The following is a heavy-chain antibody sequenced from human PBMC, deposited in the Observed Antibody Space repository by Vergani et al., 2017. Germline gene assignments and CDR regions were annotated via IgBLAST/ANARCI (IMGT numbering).Heavy chain of an antibody. V-gene: IGHV4-30-2*06. CDR1: GASIGYGGHS. J-gene: IGHJ4*02. Sequence: QLRESGSGLVKPSQTLSLTCAVSGASIGYGGHSWSWIRQSPGKGLEWIGYIFHTGSAYYIPSLQRRLSISVDRSKNLSTLQLFATTAADTAVYYCACHPSGKWLQGHPFDYWGQGILVTVSS. CDR2: IFHTGSA. D-gene: IGHD5-24*01. CDR3: ACHPSGKWLQGHPFDY.